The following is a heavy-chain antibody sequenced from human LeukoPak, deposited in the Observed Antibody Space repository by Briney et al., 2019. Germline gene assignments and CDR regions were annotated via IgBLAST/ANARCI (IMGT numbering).Heavy chain of an antibody. CDR1: GYSFNSYW. V-gene: IGHV5-51*01. CDR3: ARQLESHRTNYFDY. D-gene: IGHD1-1*01. J-gene: IGHJ4*02. Sequence: GESLQISCKGSGYSFNSYWIGWVRQMPGKGLEWMGIIYPGDSDTRYSPSFQGQVTISADKSISTAYLQWSSLKASDTAMYYCARQLESHRTNYFDYWGQRTLVTVSS. CDR2: IYPGDSDT.